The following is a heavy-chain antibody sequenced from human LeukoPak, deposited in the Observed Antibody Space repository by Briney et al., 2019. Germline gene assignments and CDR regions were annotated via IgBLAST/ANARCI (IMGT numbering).Heavy chain of an antibody. D-gene: IGHD5-12*01. CDR1: NGSINNYY. CDR3: ARGGYTGTSFNY. J-gene: IGHJ4*02. V-gene: IGHV4-59*08. Sequence: SETLSLTCTVSNGSINNYYWSWIRQPPGKGLEWIGDICYSGSSNYSASLKRRVTISVDSSKHQFSLELNSVTAADTAVYYCARGGYTGTSFNYWGQGTLVTVSS. CDR2: ICYSGSS.